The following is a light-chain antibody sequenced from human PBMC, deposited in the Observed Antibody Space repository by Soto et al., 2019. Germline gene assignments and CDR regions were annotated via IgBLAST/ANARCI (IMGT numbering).Light chain of an antibody. Sequence: VATQTPATYILSAGVRAALSCRASQSVSSSYLAWYQQNPGQAPRLLIYGASSRATGIPDRFSGSGSGTDFTLTISRLEPEDVAVYYCQQYGSSPRTFGQGTKVEIK. CDR1: QSVSSSY. J-gene: IGKJ1*01. CDR3: QQYGSSPRT. CDR2: GAS. V-gene: IGKV3-20*01.